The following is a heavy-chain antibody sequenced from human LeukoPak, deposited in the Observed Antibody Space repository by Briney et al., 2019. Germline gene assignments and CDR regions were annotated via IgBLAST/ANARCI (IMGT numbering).Heavy chain of an antibody. D-gene: IGHD5-18*01. V-gene: IGHV3-49*04. Sequence: GGSLRLSCTASGFTFGDYAMSWVRQAPGKGLEWISFIRSKAYGGTTEYAASVKGRFTISRDDSTSIAYLLMNSLETEDTAIYYCTRDKDTTMGLFDYWRQGTLVTVSS. J-gene: IGHJ4*02. CDR1: GFTFGDYA. CDR3: TRDKDTTMGLFDY. CDR2: IRSKAYGGTT.